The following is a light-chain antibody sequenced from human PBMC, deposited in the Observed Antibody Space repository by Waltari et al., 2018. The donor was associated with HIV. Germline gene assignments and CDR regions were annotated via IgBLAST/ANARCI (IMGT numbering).Light chain of an antibody. CDR1: QSISTW. J-gene: IGKJ1*01. V-gene: IGKV1-5*03. CDR3: QQYYSSSA. Sequence: DIQMTQSHSTLSASVGDRDTITCRASQSISTWLAWYQQKPGKAPSLLIYSASTLQSGVPSRFSGSGSGTEFSLTISSLQSDDFATYYCQQYYSSSAFGPGTKVEIK. CDR2: SAS.